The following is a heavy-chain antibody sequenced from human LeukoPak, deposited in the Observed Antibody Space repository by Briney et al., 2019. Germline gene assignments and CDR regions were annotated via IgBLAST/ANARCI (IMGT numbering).Heavy chain of an antibody. CDR1: GYTFTSSY. CDR3: ARARVMTHFDY. V-gene: IGHV1-46*01. D-gene: IGHD3-16*01. J-gene: IGHJ4*02. CDR2: INPSGGST. Sequence: ASVKVSCKASGYTFTSSYMHWVRQAPGQGLEWMGIINPSGGSTSYAQKFRGRVTMTRDMSTSTVYMELSSLRSEDTAVYYCARARVMTHFDYWGQGTLVTVSS.